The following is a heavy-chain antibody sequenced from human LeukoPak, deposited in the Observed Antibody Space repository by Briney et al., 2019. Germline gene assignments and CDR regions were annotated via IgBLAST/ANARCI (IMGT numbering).Heavy chain of an antibody. D-gene: IGHD5-12*01. CDR1: GGSISSYF. CDR3: ARVYGSGYDFRGAFDI. J-gene: IGHJ3*02. Sequence: SETLSLTCTVSGGSISSYFWSLIRQPPGKGLEWIGYIYYSGSTNYNPSLKSRVTISVDTSKNQFSLKLSSVTAADTAVYYCARVYGSGYDFRGAFDIWGQGTMVTVSS. CDR2: IYYSGST. V-gene: IGHV4-59*01.